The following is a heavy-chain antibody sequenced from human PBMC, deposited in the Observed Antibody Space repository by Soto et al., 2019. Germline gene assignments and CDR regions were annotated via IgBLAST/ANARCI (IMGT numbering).Heavy chain of an antibody. CDR3: ATPQDYDGCLDS. J-gene: IGHJ1*01. CDR2: IIPILGIA. D-gene: IGHD3-22*01. CDR1: GGTFSSYT. V-gene: IGHV1-69*02. Sequence: SVKVSCKASGGTFSSYTISWVRQAPGQGLEWMGRIIPILGIANYAQKFQGRVTITADKSTSTAYMELSSLRSEDTAVYYCATPQDYDGCLDSWGQGTRVTVSS.